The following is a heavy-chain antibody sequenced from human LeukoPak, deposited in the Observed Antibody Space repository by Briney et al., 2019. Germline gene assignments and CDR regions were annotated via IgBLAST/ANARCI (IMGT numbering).Heavy chain of an antibody. Sequence: GGSLRLSCAAPGLTFSSYSMNWVRQAPGKGLEWVSYISSSSSTIYYADSVKGRFTISRDNAKNSLYLQMNSLRAEDTAVYYCARDDYSSGWNPFDYWGQGTLVTVSS. J-gene: IGHJ4*02. CDR2: ISSSSSTI. CDR1: GLTFSSYS. CDR3: ARDDYSSGWNPFDY. V-gene: IGHV3-48*01. D-gene: IGHD6-19*01.